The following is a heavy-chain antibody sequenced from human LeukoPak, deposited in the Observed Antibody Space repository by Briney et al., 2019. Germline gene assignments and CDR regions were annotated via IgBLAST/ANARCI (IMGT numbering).Heavy chain of an antibody. J-gene: IGHJ5*02. CDR3: ARGNVLLWFGELFEGNWFDP. CDR1: GGSISGTSYY. Sequence: PSETLSLTCTVSGGSISGTSYYWSWIRQPPGKGLEWIGYIYYSGSTNNNPSLKSRVTMSVDTSKNQFSLKLSSVTAADTAVYYCARGNVLLWFGELFEGNWFDPWGQGTLVTVSS. V-gene: IGHV4-61*01. CDR2: IYYSGST. D-gene: IGHD3-10*01.